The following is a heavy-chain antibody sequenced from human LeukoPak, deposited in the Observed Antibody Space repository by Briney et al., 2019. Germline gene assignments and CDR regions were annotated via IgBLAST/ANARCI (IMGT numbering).Heavy chain of an antibody. D-gene: IGHD3-3*01. J-gene: IGHJ5*02. CDR2: SNHSGST. CDR1: GGSFSGYY. CDR3: ARRGRLYYDFWSGYLNWFDP. Sequence: SETLSLTCAVYGGSFSGYYWSWIRQPPGKGLEWIGESNHSGSTNCNPSLKSRVTISVDTSKNQFSLKLSSVTAADTAVYYCARRGRLYYDFWSGYLNWFDPWGQGTLVTVSS. V-gene: IGHV4-34*01.